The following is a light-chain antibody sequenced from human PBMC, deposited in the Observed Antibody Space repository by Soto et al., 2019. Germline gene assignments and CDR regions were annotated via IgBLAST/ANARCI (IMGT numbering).Light chain of an antibody. J-gene: IGKJ1*01. CDR2: GAS. Sequence: EIVLTQSPGTLSLSPGETATLSCRASQTISNTYLAWYQQKPRHAPRLLIYGASTRATGIPGRFSGSGSGTDFTLSVIRLEPEDFVVYYCQQYGSSPRTFGQGTKVEI. V-gene: IGKV3-20*01. CDR3: QQYGSSPRT. CDR1: QTISNTY.